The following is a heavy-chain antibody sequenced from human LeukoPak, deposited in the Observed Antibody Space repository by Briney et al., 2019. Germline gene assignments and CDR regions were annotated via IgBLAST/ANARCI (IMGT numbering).Heavy chain of an antibody. D-gene: IGHD3-10*01. CDR2: ISGGGDNT. CDR3: ASWGERGVPFDY. J-gene: IGHJ4*02. Sequence: PGGSLRLSCAASGFTFSSYAMSWVRQAPGKGLEWVSAISGGGDNTYYADSVKGRFTVSRDNSKNTLYLQMNSLRAEDTAVYYCASWGERGVPFDYWGQGTLVTVSS. V-gene: IGHV3-23*01. CDR1: GFTFSSYA.